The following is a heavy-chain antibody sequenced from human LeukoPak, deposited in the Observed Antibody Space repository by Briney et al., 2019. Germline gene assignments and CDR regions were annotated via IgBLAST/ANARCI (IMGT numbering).Heavy chain of an antibody. CDR3: ARENSGSYREFDY. CDR2: IYPSGST. Sequence: PSETLSLTCTVSVGFNSSYYWPWLPQPAGKALEGIGRIYPSGSTNYNPSLKSRVTMSVDTSKNQFSLKLSSVTAADTAAYYCARENSGSYREFDYWGQGTLVTVSS. D-gene: IGHD1-26*01. J-gene: IGHJ4*02. CDR1: VGFNSSYY. V-gene: IGHV4-4*07.